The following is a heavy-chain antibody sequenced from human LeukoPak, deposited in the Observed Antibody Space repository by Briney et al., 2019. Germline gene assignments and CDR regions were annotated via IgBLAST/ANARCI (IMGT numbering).Heavy chain of an antibody. CDR3: ARDRSPLDY. J-gene: IGHJ4*02. V-gene: IGHV4-59*01. CDR2: IYYSGST. Sequence: SETLSLTCTVSGGSISGYYWSWIRQPPGKGLEWIGYIYYSGSTNYNPSLKSRVTISVDTSKNQFSLKLSSVTAADTAVYYCARDRSPLDYWGQGTLVTVSS. CDR1: GGSISGYY.